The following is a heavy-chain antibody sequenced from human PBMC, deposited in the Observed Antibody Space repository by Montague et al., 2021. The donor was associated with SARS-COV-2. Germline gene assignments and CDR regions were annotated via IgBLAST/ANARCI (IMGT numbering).Heavy chain of an antibody. D-gene: IGHD3-10*01. Sequence: SETLSLTCAVYGASFSGYYWGWIRQPPGKGLEWIGEINHSGSTNYNPSLKSRVTISVDTSKNQFSLKLSSVTAADTAVYYCAIAMVRGFSRAFDIWGQGTMVTVSS. CDR2: INHSGST. CDR1: GASFSGYY. V-gene: IGHV4-34*01. CDR3: AIAMVRGFSRAFDI. J-gene: IGHJ3*02.